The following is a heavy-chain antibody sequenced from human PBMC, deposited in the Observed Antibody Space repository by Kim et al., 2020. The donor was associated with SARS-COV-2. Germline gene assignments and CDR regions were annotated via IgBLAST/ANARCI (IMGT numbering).Heavy chain of an antibody. D-gene: IGHD4-17*01. CDR3: AKDLDYGDYGDYYYGMDV. Sequence: GGSLRLSCAASGFTFDDYAMHWVRQAPGKGLEWVSLISGDGGSTYYADSVKGRFTISRDNSKNSLYLQMNSLRTEDTALYYCAKDLDYGDYGDYYYGMDVWGQGTTVTVSS. J-gene: IGHJ6*01. V-gene: IGHV3-43*02. CDR1: GFTFDDYA. CDR2: ISGDGGST.